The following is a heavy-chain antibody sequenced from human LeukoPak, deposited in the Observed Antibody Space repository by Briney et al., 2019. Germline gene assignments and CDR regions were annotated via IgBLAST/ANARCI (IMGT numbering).Heavy chain of an antibody. CDR2: ISAYNGNT. J-gene: IGHJ4*02. Sequence: GASVKVSCKVSGYTFTTYGISWVRQAPGQGLEWMGWISAYNGNTNYAQKLQGRVTMTTDTSTSTAYMELRSLRSDDTAVYYCARGAVVVPAATPFDYWGQGTLVTVSS. CDR3: ARGAVVVPAATPFDY. V-gene: IGHV1-18*04. D-gene: IGHD2-2*01. CDR1: GYTFTTYG.